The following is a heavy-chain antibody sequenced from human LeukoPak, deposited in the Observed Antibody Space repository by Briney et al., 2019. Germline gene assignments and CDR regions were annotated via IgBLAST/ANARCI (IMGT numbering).Heavy chain of an antibody. CDR3: AREIWQQLGDYYYYYYYMDV. V-gene: IGHV1-2*02. CDR1: GYTFTGYY. Sequence: GASVKVSCKASGYTFTGYYMHWVRQAPGQGLEWMGWINPNSGGTNYAQKFQGRVTMTRDTSISTAYMELSRLGSDGTAVYYCAREIWQQLGDYYYYYYYMDVWGKGTTVTISS. CDR2: INPNSGGT. D-gene: IGHD6-13*01. J-gene: IGHJ6*03.